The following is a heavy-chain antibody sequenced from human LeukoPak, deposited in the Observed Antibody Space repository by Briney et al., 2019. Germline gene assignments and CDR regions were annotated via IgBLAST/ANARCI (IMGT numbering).Heavy chain of an antibody. Sequence: GGSLRLSCAASGFTFNIYAMHWVRQAPGKGLEWVAVISYDGSKTYYADSVKGRFTISRDNSKNTLYLQMNSLRAEDTALYYCARTMYITGSSDFDYWGQGTMVTVSS. D-gene: IGHD1-26*01. CDR2: ISYDGSKT. J-gene: IGHJ4*02. CDR3: ARTMYITGSSDFDY. CDR1: GFTFNIYA. V-gene: IGHV3-30-3*01.